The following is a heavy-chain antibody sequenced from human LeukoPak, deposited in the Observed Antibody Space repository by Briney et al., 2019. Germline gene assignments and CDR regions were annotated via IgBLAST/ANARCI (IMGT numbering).Heavy chain of an antibody. CDR2: INHSRGT. J-gene: IGHJ4*02. CDR1: GGSFNGFY. D-gene: IGHD5-24*01. CDR3: ARGLREGYPDS. Sequence: SETLSLTCAVHGGSFNGFYWTWMRQAPGRGPEWIGEINHSRGTSYTASLWSRVTISQDTSKNQFSLKLTSVTAADTAVYYCARGLREGYPDSWGQGTLVIVSS. V-gene: IGHV4-34*01.